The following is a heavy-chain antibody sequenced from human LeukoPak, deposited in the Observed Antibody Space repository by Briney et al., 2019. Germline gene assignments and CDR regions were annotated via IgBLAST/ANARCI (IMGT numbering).Heavy chain of an antibody. CDR1: GFTFSSYA. Sequence: SGGSLRLSCAASGFTFSSYAMSWVRQAPGKGLEWVSAISGSGGSTYYADSVKGRFTISRDNSKNTLYLQMNSLSAEDTAVYYCAKAGWYSSSCYVDYWGQGTLVTVSS. V-gene: IGHV3-23*01. CDR2: ISGSGGST. J-gene: IGHJ4*02. D-gene: IGHD6-6*01. CDR3: AKAGWYSSSCYVDY.